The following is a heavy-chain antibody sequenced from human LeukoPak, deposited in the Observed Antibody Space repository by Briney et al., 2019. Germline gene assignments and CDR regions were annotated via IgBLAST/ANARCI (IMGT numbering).Heavy chain of an antibody. Sequence: SETLSLTYSVSDGSINSYYWNWIRRPPGKGLEWIGYIYYNGNTNYSPSLKSRVTMSVDTSKNLFSLKVSSVTAADTAVYYCARGRSNYYGMDVWGQGTTVTVSS. J-gene: IGHJ6*02. CDR3: ARGRSNYYGMDV. CDR1: DGSINSYY. D-gene: IGHD1-26*01. CDR2: IYYNGNT. V-gene: IGHV4-59*01.